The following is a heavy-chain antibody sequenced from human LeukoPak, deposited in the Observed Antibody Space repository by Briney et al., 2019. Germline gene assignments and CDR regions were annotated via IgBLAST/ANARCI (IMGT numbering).Heavy chain of an antibody. CDR1: GYTFTSYG. D-gene: IGHD3-10*01. V-gene: IGHV1-18*01. J-gene: IGHJ4*02. CDR2: ISAYNGNT. CDR3: AGRADYGSGSYYYPD. Sequence: ASVKVSCKASGYTFTSYGISWVRQAPGQGLEWMGWISAYNGNTNYAQKLQGRVTMTTDTSTSTAYMELRSLRSDDTAVYYCAGRADYGSGSYYYPDWGQGTLVTVSS.